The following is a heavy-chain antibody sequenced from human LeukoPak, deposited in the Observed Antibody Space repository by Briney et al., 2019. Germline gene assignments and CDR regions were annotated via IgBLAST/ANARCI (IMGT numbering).Heavy chain of an antibody. CDR1: GFTFSSDG. J-gene: IGHJ6*02. Sequence: GGSLRLSCAASGFTFSSDGMHWVRQAPGKGLEWVAVISYDGSNKYYADSVKGRFTISRDNSKNTLYLQMNSLRAEDTAVYYCAKDFSPSVDTGMMDYYYYGMDVWGQGTTVTVSS. D-gene: IGHD5-18*01. V-gene: IGHV3-30*18. CDR2: ISYDGSNK. CDR3: AKDFSPSVDTGMMDYYYYGMDV.